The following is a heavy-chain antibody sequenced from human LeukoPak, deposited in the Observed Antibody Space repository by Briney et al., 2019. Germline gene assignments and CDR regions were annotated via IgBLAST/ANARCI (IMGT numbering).Heavy chain of an antibody. CDR1: GGSISSSSYY. V-gene: IGHV4-39*02. Sequence: PSETLSLTCTVSGGSISSSSYYWGWIRQPPGKGLEWIGSIYYSGSTYYNPSLESRVTISVDTSKNQFSLKLSSVTAADTAVYYCARDGIQLWSHDYWGQGTLVTVSS. J-gene: IGHJ4*02. D-gene: IGHD5-18*01. CDR2: IYYSGST. CDR3: ARDGIQLWSHDY.